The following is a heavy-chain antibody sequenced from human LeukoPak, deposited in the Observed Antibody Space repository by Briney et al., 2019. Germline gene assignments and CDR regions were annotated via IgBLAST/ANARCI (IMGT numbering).Heavy chain of an antibody. CDR1: GGPFSGYY. V-gene: IGHV4-34*01. Sequence: SETLSLTCAVYGGPFSGYYWSWVRQPPGKGLEWIGEINHSGRTNYNPSLKSRVTVSVDKSKNQFSLKLSSVTAADTAVYYCARDGYYDSGGYLTDYWGQGTLVTVSS. CDR3: ARDGYYDSGGYLTDY. CDR2: INHSGRT. D-gene: IGHD3-22*01. J-gene: IGHJ4*02.